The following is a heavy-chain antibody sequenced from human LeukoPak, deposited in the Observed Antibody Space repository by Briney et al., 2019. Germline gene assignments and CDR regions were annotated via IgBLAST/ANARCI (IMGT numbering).Heavy chain of an antibody. CDR2: IYQSGST. J-gene: IGHJ3*02. D-gene: IGHD3-3*01. Sequence: PSETLSLTCAASGFFISSGYYWGWIRQPPGKGLEWIGSIYQSGSTYYNPSPQSRVSISINTSKNQFSLKLNSVTAADTAIYYCARQMGDFWGGYPNAFDIWGQGTMVTVSS. CDR1: GFFISSGYY. CDR3: ARQMGDFWGGYPNAFDI. V-gene: IGHV4-38-2*01.